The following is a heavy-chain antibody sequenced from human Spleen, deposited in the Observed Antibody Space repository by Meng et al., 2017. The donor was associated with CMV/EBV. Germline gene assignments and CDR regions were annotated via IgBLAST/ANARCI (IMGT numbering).Heavy chain of an antibody. CDR1: GYTFTGYY. CDR3: ARGRTRPQYSSGWYSLDY. V-gene: IGHV1-8*02. CDR2: MNPNSGNT. J-gene: IGHJ4*02. D-gene: IGHD6-19*01. Sequence: ASVKVSCKASGYTFTGYYMHWVRQAPGQGLKWMGWMNPNSGNTGYAQKFQGRVTMTRNTSISTAYMELSSLRSEDTAVYYCARGRTRPQYSSGWYSLDYWGQGTLVTVSS.